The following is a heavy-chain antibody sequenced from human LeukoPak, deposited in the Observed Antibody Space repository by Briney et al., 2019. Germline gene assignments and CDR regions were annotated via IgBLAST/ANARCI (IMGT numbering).Heavy chain of an antibody. CDR2: ISNGGHHT. J-gene: IGHJ4*02. V-gene: IGHV3-23*01. Sequence: GGSLRLSCAASGISFNNYGMSWVRQAPGKGLEWVSSISNGGHHTYYADSVRGRFTISRDNSKNTLYLQMDSLRAADTAVYYCATKYGDYRYWGQGTLVTVSS. CDR1: GISFNNYG. D-gene: IGHD4-17*01. CDR3: ATKYGDYRY.